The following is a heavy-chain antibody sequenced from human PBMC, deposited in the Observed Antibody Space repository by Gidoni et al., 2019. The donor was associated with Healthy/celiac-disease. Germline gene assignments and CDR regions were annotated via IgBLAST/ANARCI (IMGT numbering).Heavy chain of an antibody. J-gene: IGHJ4*02. CDR2: IYSGGST. CDR3: AREGSGSYRYFDY. D-gene: IGHD3-10*01. V-gene: IGHV3-53*01. CDR1: GFTVSSNY. Sequence: EVQLVESGGGLIQPGGSLRLSCAASGFTVSSNYVSWVRQAPGKGLEWVSVIYSGGSTYYADSVKGRFTISRDNSKNTLYLQMNSLRAEDTAVYYCAREGSGSYRYFDYWGQGTLVTVSS.